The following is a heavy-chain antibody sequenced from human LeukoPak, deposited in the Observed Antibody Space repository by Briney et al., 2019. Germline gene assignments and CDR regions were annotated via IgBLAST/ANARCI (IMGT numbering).Heavy chain of an antibody. J-gene: IGHJ3*02. CDR1: GFTFSSYD. Sequence: GGSLRLSCAASGFTFSSYDVHWVRQATGKGLEWVSAIGTAGDTYYPGSVKGRFTISRENAKNSLYLQMNSLRAGDTAVYYCARGLTGDAFDIWGQGTMVTVSS. CDR3: ARGLTGDAFDI. CDR2: IGTAGDT. V-gene: IGHV3-13*01. D-gene: IGHD7-27*01.